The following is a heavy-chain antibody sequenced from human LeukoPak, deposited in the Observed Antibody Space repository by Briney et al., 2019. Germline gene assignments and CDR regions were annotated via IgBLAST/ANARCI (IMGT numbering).Heavy chain of an antibody. D-gene: IGHD2-2*01. J-gene: IGHJ5*02. CDR3: ARRLTQYDCFDP. CDR1: GDSVSSNSAT. V-gene: IGHV6-1*01. CDR2: TYYRSTWYN. Sequence: HSQTLSLICAISGDSVSSNSATWNWIRQSPSRGLEWLGRTYYRSTWYNDYAVSVRGRITVNPDTSKNQFSLHLNSVTPEDTAVYYCARRLTQYDCFDPWGQGILVTVSS.